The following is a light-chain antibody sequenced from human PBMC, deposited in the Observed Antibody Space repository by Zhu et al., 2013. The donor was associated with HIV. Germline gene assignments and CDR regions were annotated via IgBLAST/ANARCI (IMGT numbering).Light chain of an antibody. CDR1: QSVSNSY. J-gene: IGKJ4*01. CDR2: GAS. CDR3: QQYDSSPLT. Sequence: EIVLTQSPGTLSLSPGERATLSCRASQSVSNSYLAWYQHKPGQAPRLLIYGASSRAAGIPDRFSGSESGTDFTLIINRLEPEDFAVYYCQQYDSSPLTFGGGTKVEIK. V-gene: IGKV3-20*01.